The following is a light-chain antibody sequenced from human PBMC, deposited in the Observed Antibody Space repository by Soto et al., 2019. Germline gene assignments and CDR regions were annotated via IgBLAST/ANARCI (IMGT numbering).Light chain of an antibody. V-gene: IGKV1-5*03. CDR2: KAS. CDR1: QSISSW. CDR3: QQYDSYPVT. Sequence: DIQMAQSPSTLSAAGGDRVTITCRASQSISSWLAWYQQKPGEAPKLLIYKASSLESGVPSRFSGRGSGTEFTLTITSLQPEDFATYYCQQYDSYPVTFGQGTRLEIK. J-gene: IGKJ5*01.